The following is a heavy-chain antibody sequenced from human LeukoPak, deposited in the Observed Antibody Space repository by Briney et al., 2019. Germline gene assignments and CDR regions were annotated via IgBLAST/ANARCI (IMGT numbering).Heavy chain of an antibody. J-gene: IGHJ4*02. Sequence: ASVKVSCKASGYTFSNYYMHWVRQAPGQGLEWMGLINLTGTGTNYAQKFRGRVTLTRDTSTTTVYMELSSLRSEDSAVYYCAREESGGYFDYWGQGTLVTVSS. CDR1: GYTFSNYY. V-gene: IGHV1-46*01. D-gene: IGHD2-8*02. CDR2: INLTGTGT. CDR3: AREESGGYFDY.